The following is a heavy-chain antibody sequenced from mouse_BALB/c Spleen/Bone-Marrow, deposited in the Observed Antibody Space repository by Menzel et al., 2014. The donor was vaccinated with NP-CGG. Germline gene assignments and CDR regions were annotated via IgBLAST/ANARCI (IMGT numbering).Heavy chain of an antibody. V-gene: IGHV3-6*02. J-gene: IGHJ3*01. CDR1: GYSITSGYY. Sequence: ESGPGLVKPSQSLSLTCSVTGYSITSGYYWNWIRQLPGNKLEWMGYISYDGSNNYNPSLKNRISITRDTSKNKLFLKLNSVTTEDTATYYCARKDCRYGGAPFAYWGQGTLVTVSA. D-gene: IGHD1-2*01. CDR3: ARKDCRYGGAPFAY. CDR2: ISYDGSN.